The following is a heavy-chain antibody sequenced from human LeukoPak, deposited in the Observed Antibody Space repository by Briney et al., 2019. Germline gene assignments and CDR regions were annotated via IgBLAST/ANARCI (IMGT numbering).Heavy chain of an antibody. CDR1: GFTFSNYW. CDR2: IKGDGSYK. J-gene: IGHJ4*02. D-gene: IGHD2-15*01. Sequence: GGPLRLSCAASGFTFSNYWMSWVRQAPGKGLEWVANIKGDGSYKYYVDSVKGRFTISRDNAKSLVYLQMNSLRAEDTAVYYCATKGGWLLHYFDYWGQGTLVTVSS. CDR3: ATKGGWLLHYFDY. V-gene: IGHV3-7*03.